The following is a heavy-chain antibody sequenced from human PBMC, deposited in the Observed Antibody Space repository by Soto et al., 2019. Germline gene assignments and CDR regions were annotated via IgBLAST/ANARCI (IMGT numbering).Heavy chain of an antibody. V-gene: IGHV3-30*18. CDR3: AKAGGLYYGPDY. CDR1: GFTFSSYG. Sequence: QVQLLESGGGVVQPGRSLRLSCAASGFTFSSYGMHWVRQAPGKGLEWVAVISYDGSNKYYADSVKGRFTISRDNSKNTLYLQMNSLRAEDTAVYYCAKAGGLYYGPDYWGQGTLVTVSS. D-gene: IGHD3-10*01. CDR2: ISYDGSNK. J-gene: IGHJ4*02.